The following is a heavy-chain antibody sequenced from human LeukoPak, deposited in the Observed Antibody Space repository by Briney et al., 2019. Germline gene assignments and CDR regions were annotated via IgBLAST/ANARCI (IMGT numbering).Heavy chain of an antibody. Sequence: GGSLRLSCATSGFPFETNAMSWVRQAPGKGLEWVATIGNTETFYADSVTGRFTISRDNSKNTVNLQMNGLRVEDTAIYYCAKDWIQFNRVFDCFDSWGQGTLVTVSS. CDR1: GFPFETNA. J-gene: IGHJ4*02. D-gene: IGHD5-18*01. CDR2: IGNTET. V-gene: IGHV3-23*01. CDR3: AKDWIQFNRVFDCFDS.